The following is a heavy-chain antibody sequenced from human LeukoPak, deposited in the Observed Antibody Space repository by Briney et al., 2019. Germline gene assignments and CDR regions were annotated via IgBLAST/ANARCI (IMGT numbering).Heavy chain of an antibody. CDR1: GYTFTSYG. Sequence: ASVKVSCKASGYTFTSYGISWVRQAPGQRLEWMGWISAYNGNTNYAQKLQGRVTMTTDTSTSTAYMELRSLRSDDTAVYYCARSELRYFDWLLMNNWFDPWGQGTLVTVSS. CDR2: ISAYNGNT. V-gene: IGHV1-18*01. CDR3: ARSELRYFDWLLMNNWFDP. J-gene: IGHJ5*02. D-gene: IGHD3-9*01.